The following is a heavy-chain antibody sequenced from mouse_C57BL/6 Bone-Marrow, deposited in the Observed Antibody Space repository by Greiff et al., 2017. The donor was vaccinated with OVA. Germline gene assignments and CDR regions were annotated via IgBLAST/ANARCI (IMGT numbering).Heavy chain of an antibody. CDR3: AHYGSRLYLHY. Sequence: QVQLQQPGAELVRPGTSVKLSCKASGYTFTNYWMHWVKQRPGQGLEWIGVIAPSDSYINYNQKFKGRATLTVDTSSSTAYMHLSSLTSEDSAVYDGAHYGSRLYLHYWGQGTSLTVSS. V-gene: IGHV1-59*01. D-gene: IGHD1-1*01. J-gene: IGHJ2*02. CDR2: IAPSDSYI. CDR1: GYTFTNYW.